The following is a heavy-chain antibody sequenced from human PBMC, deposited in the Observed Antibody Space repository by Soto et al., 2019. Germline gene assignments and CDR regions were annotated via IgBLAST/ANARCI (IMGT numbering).Heavy chain of an antibody. CDR1: GGSISSGGYS. J-gene: IGHJ4*02. V-gene: IGHV4-30-2*01. CDR2: IYHSGST. D-gene: IGHD6-6*01. CDR3: ASGRIAAQRFFDY. Sequence: QLQLQESGSGLVKPSQTLSLTCAVSGGSISSGGYSWSWIRQPPGKGLEWIGYIYHSGSTYYNPSLKSRVTISVDRSKNQFSLKLSSVTAADSAVYYCASGRIAAQRFFDYWGQGTLVTVSS.